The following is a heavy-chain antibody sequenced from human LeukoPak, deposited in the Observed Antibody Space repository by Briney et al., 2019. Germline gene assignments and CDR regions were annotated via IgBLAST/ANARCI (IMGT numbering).Heavy chain of an antibody. CDR1: GYTFTSYD. CDR2: MNPNSGNT. CDR3: ASLAGGSYYYYGMDV. Sequence: GASVKVSCKASGYTFTSYDINWVRQATGQGLEWMGWMNPNSGNTGYAQKFQGRVTMTRNTSISTAYMELSSLRSEDTAVYHCASLAGGSYYYYGMDVWGQGTTVTVSS. V-gene: IGHV1-8*01. J-gene: IGHJ6*02. D-gene: IGHD3-16*01.